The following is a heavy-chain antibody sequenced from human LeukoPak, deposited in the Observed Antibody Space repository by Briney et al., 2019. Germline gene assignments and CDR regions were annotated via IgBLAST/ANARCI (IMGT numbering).Heavy chain of an antibody. J-gene: IGHJ4*02. Sequence: HPGGSLRLSCAASGFTFSTYAMSWVRQAPGKGLEWVSAISGDGGTIYYADSVKGQFTISRDNSKSTLYLQMNSLRAEDTAVYYCAKDGLMVYAPNWSIAVAGQFDYWGQGTLVTVSS. V-gene: IGHV3-23*01. CDR3: AKDGLMVYAPNWSIAVAGQFDY. CDR1: GFTFSTYA. D-gene: IGHD6-19*01. CDR2: ISGDGGTI.